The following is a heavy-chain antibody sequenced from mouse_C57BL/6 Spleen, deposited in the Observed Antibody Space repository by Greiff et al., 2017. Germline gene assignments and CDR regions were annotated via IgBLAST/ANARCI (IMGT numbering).Heavy chain of an antibody. V-gene: IGHV5-4*01. CDR1: GFTFSSYA. CDR2: ISDGGSYT. Sequence: VQLKESGGGLVKPGGSLKLSCAASGFTFSSYAMSWVRQTPEKRLEWVATISDGGSYTYYPDNVKGRFTISRDNAKNNLYLQMSHLKSEDTAMYYCARDELGRGGFAYWGQGTLVTVSA. CDR3: ARDELGRGGFAY. D-gene: IGHD4-1*01. J-gene: IGHJ3*01.